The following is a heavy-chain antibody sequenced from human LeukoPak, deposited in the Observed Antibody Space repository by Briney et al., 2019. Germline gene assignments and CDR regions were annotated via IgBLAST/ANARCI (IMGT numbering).Heavy chain of an antibody. CDR3: AKEGSSSWYPSYFDY. V-gene: IGHV3-23*01. J-gene: IGHJ4*02. CDR2: ISGSGGST. CDR1: GFTFSSYA. D-gene: IGHD6-13*01. Sequence: GGSLRLSCAASGFTFSSYAMSWVRQAPGKGLEWVSAISGSGGSTYYADSVKGRFTISRDNSKNTLYPQMNSLRAEDTAVYYCAKEGSSSWYPSYFDYWGQGTLVTVSS.